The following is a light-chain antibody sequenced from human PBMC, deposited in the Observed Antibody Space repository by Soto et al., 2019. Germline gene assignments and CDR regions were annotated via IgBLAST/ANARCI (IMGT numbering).Light chain of an antibody. J-gene: IGLJ3*02. CDR3: SSYADNLV. CDR2: EVN. Sequence: QSALTQPPSASGSPGQSVAISCTGTSSDVGGYNYVSWYQQHPGKAPKLMIYEVNKRPSGVPDRFSGSKSGNTASLTVSGLQAEDEADYYCSSYADNLVFGGGTKVTVL. CDR1: SSDVGGYNY. V-gene: IGLV2-8*01.